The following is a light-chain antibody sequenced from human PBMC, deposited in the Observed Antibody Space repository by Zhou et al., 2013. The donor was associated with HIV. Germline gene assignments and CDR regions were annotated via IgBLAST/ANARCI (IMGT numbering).Light chain of an antibody. V-gene: IGKV3-15*01. CDR3: QQNNDRPRT. CDR1: QSVGNN. Sequence: EILMTQSPATLSVSPGERATLSCRASQSVGNNLAWYQQRPGQAPRLLIHGASTRAAGIPARFSGSGSGTEFTLTISSMRSEDFAVYYCQQNNDRPRTFGQGTKLEIK. CDR2: GAS. J-gene: IGKJ2*01.